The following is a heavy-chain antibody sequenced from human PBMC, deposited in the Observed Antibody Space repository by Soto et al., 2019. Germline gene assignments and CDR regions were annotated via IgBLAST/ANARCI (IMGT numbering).Heavy chain of an antibody. CDR1: GFTFSSYS. V-gene: IGHV3-48*02. Sequence: PGGSLRLSCAASGFTFSSYSMNWVRQAPGKGLEWVSYISNSGGTIYYADSVKGRFTISRDNAQSSLSLQMNSLRDEDTAVYYCVRAICGGCFGYAYWGQGTLVTVSS. CDR2: ISNSGGTI. J-gene: IGHJ4*02. D-gene: IGHD5-18*01. CDR3: VRAICGGCFGYAY.